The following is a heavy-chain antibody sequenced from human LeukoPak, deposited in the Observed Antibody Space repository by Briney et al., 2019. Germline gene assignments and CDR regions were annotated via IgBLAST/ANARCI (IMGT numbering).Heavy chain of an antibody. J-gene: IGHJ3*02. CDR1: GGSISSYY. V-gene: IGHV4-59*12. CDR2: IYYSGST. CDR3: ARAGDHVTYGGVDI. Sequence: SETLSLTCTVSGGSISSYYWSWIRQPPGKGLEWIGYIYYSGSTNYNPSLKSRVTISVDTSKNQFSLKLSSVTPEDTAVYYCARAGDHVTYGGVDIWGLGTMVTVSS. D-gene: IGHD4-23*01.